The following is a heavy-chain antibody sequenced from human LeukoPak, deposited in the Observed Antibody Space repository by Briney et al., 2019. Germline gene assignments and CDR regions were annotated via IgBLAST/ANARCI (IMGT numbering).Heavy chain of an antibody. J-gene: IGHJ6*02. D-gene: IGHD2-2*01. Sequence: GSLRLSCTASGFTFGDFGMSWFRQAPGKGLEWVGFIRSKAFGGTSEHAASVKGGFTVSRDDSESIAYLQMNSLKTEDTAVYYCSRAGRQYQRVDVWGQGTTVTVSS. CDR3: SRAGRQYQRVDV. CDR2: IRSKAFGGTS. CDR1: GFTFGDFG. V-gene: IGHV3-49*03.